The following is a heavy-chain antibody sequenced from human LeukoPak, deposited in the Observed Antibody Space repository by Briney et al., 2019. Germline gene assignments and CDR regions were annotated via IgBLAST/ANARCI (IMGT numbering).Heavy chain of an antibody. D-gene: IGHD6-13*01. J-gene: IGHJ5*02. CDR2: INHSGST. CDR3: ARDGSGYWSSSWYANWFDP. CDR1: GGSISSSSYY. Sequence: SSETLSLTCTVSGGSISSSSYYWSWIRQPPGKGLEWIGEINHSGSTNYNPSLKSRVTISVDTSKNQFSLKLSSVTAADTAMYYCARDGSGYWSSSWYANWFDPWGQGTLVTVSS. V-gene: IGHV4-39*07.